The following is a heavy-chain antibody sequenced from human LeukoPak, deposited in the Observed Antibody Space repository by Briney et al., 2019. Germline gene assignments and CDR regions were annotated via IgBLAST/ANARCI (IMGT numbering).Heavy chain of an antibody. V-gene: IGHV3-53*01. J-gene: IGHJ4*02. CDR1: GFTFSSYA. D-gene: IGHD6-19*01. CDR2: IYSGGST. Sequence: GGSLRLSCAASGFTFSSYAMRWVRQAPGKGLEWVSVIYSGGSTYYADSVKGRFTISRDNSKNTLYLQMNSLRAEDTAVYYCAREGLIAVAGSVAYFDYWGQGTLVTVSS. CDR3: AREGLIAVAGSVAYFDY.